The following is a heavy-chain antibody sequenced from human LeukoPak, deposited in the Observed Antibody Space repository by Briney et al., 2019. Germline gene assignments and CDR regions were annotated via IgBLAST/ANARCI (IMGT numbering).Heavy chain of an antibody. CDR1: GNTLTESA. CDR2: FDREDGEI. Sequence: ASVKVSCKVSGNTLTESAVHWVRQAPGKGLEWMGGFDREDGEIVYAQKFKGRVTLTEDTSTDTAYMELSSLSSEDTAMYYCATDHPVMRTFGGVINLPFDYWGRGTLVTVSS. D-gene: IGHD3-16*02. V-gene: IGHV1-24*01. CDR3: ATDHPVMRTFGGVINLPFDY. J-gene: IGHJ4*02.